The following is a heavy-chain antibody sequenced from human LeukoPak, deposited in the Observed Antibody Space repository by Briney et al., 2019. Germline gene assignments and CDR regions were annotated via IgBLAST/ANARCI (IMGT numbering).Heavy chain of an antibody. J-gene: IGHJ2*01. Sequence: ASVKVSCKASVYTFTSYDINWVRQATGQGLEWMGWMNPNSGNTGYAQKFQGRVTMTRNTSISTAYMEPSSLRSEDTAVYYCARGGYYDSSGYYSYWYFDLWGRGTLVTVSS. CDR2: MNPNSGNT. V-gene: IGHV1-8*01. D-gene: IGHD3-22*01. CDR3: ARGGYYDSSGYYSYWYFDL. CDR1: VYTFTSYD.